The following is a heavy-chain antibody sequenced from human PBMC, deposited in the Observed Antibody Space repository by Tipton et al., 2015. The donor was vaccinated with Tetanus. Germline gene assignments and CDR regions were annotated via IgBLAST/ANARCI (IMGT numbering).Heavy chain of an antibody. CDR2: IYPGNSDT. J-gene: IGHJ4*02. V-gene: IGHV5-51*01. Sequence: QLVQSGGEVKKPGESLKISCKGSGYIFNNYWIGWVRQKPGKGLEWMGVIYPGNSDTRYSPSFQCQVTISVDKSINTAYLQWGSLRGSDPSMFYCARAHCADGVCNFDFWGQGALVTVAS. D-gene: IGHD2-8*01. CDR1: GYIFNNYW. CDR3: ARAHCADGVCNFDF.